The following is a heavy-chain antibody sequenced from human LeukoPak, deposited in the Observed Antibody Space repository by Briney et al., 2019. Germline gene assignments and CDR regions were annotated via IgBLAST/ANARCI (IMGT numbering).Heavy chain of an antibody. CDR1: GYTLTELS. CDR3: ATGYCSSTSCYYHFDY. CDR2: FDPEDGET. J-gene: IGHJ4*02. Sequence: EASVKVSCKVSGYTLTELSMHWVRQAPGKGLEWMGGFDPEDGETIYAQKFQGRVTMTEDTSTDTAYVELSSLRSEDTAVYYCATGYCSSTSCYYHFDYWGQGTLVTVSS. D-gene: IGHD2-2*01. V-gene: IGHV1-24*01.